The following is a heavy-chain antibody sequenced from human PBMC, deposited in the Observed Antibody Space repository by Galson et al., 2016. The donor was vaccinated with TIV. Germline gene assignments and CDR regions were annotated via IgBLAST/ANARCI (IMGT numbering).Heavy chain of an antibody. J-gene: IGHJ4*02. CDR1: GDSVSSNSAA. Sequence: CAISGDSVSSNSAAWIWLRQSPSRGLEWLGRTFYRSKWYNDYAPSVKSRITINPDTSKNQFSLQLNSVTPEDTAVYYCARATPSVYGIIMTLDSWGQGTLVTVSS. D-gene: IGHD3-16*01. CDR3: ARATPSVYGIIMTLDS. CDR2: TFYRSKWYN. V-gene: IGHV6-1*01.